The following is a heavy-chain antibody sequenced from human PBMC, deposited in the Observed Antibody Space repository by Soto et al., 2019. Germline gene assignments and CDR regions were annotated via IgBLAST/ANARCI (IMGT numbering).Heavy chain of an antibody. CDR2: IYYNGDT. CDR3: ARLLIDNWNQGHAFDC. Sequence: QLQLQESGPGLVKPAETLSLKCAVSGGSVSSGNYFWGWIRQPPGKGLEWIGNIYYNGDTYYSPSLKSRVTMSVDTAQNQSSLRLTSVTAADTAVYYCARLLIDNWNQGHAFDCWGQGTLVTVSS. D-gene: IGHD1-20*01. J-gene: IGHJ3*01. CDR1: GGSVSSGNYF. V-gene: IGHV4-39*01.